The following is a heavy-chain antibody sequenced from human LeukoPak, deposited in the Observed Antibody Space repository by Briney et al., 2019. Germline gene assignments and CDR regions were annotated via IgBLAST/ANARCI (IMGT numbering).Heavy chain of an antibody. J-gene: IGHJ6*02. CDR3: ARGRELWFGELSPMDV. Sequence: ASVKVSCKASGYTFTSYDINWVRQATGQGLEWMGWMNPNSGNTGYAQKFQGRVTMTRNTSISTAYMELSSLRSEDTAVYCCARGRELWFGELSPMDVWGQGTTVTVSS. CDR1: GYTFTSYD. CDR2: MNPNSGNT. D-gene: IGHD3-10*01. V-gene: IGHV1-8*01.